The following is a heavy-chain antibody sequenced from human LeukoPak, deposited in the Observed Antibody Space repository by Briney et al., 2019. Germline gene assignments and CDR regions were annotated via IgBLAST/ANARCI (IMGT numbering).Heavy chain of an antibody. CDR2: ITSNSRYI. D-gene: IGHD3-10*02. CDR3: AELGITMIGGV. J-gene: IGHJ6*04. CDR1: GFTFNRYT. V-gene: IGHV3-21*01. Sequence: GGSLRLSCVASGFTFNRYTINWVRQAPGKGLEWVSSITSNSRYIFYADSVKGRFTISRDNAKNSLYLQMNSLRAEDTAVYYCAELGITMIGGVWGKGTTVTISS.